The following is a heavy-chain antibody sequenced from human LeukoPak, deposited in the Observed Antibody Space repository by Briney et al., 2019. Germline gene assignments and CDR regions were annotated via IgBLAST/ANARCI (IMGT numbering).Heavy chain of an antibody. Sequence: PGGSLSLSCAASGFTFSSYWMRWVRQAPGKGLVWVSRINSDGSSTSYADSVKGRFTIARTNAKNLLYMQMNRLTAEDTAVYYCARVGYYDFWSGYSLDYNYRMDVWGQGTTVTVSS. CDR2: INSDGSST. CDR1: GFTFSSYW. J-gene: IGHJ6*02. D-gene: IGHD3-3*01. CDR3: ARVGYYDFWSGYSLDYNYRMDV. V-gene: IGHV3-74*01.